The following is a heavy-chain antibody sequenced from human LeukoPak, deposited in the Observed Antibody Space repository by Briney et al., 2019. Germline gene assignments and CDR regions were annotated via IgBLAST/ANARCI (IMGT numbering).Heavy chain of an antibody. Sequence: PSETLSPTCTVSGGSISSYYWSWIRQPAGKGLEWFGRIYTSGSTNYNPSLKSRVTMSVDTSKNQFSLKLSSVTAADTAVYYCARYYYDSSGHYTFDYWGQGTLVTVSS. J-gene: IGHJ4*02. V-gene: IGHV4-4*07. D-gene: IGHD3-22*01. CDR2: IYTSGST. CDR3: ARYYYDSSGHYTFDY. CDR1: GGSISSYY.